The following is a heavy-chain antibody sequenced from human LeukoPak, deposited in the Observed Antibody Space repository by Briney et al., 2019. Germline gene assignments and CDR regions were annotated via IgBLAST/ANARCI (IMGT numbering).Heavy chain of an antibody. D-gene: IGHD2-8*01. J-gene: IGHJ4*02. CDR1: GFTFSSYE. V-gene: IGHV3-48*03. CDR3: ARGAAYTRWYY. CDR2: ISSSGSTI. Sequence: PGGSLRLSCAASGFTFSSYEMNWVRQAPGKGLEWVSYISSSGSTIYYADSVKGRFTISRDNAKNSLYLQMNSLRAEDTAVYYCARGAAYTRWYYWGQGTLVTVSS.